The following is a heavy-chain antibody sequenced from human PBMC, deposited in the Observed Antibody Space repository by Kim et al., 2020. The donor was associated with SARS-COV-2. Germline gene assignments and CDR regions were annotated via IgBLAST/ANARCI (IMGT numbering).Heavy chain of an antibody. V-gene: IGHV3-53*04. CDR3: ARDLGYSGRAFDI. J-gene: IGHJ3*02. Sequence: YADSVQGRFTISRHNSKNTLYLQMNSLRAEDTAVYYCARDLGYSGRAFDIWGQGTMVTVSS. D-gene: IGHD1-26*01.